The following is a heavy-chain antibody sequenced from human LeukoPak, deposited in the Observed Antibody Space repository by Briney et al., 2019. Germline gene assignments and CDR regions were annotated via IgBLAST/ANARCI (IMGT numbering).Heavy chain of an antibody. Sequence: SQTLSLTCAVSGGSISSGGYSWSWIRQPPGKGLEWIGYIYHSGSTYYNPSLKSRATISVDRSKNQFSLKLSSVTAADTAVYYCATTYQTSEWFDPWGQGTLVTVSS. CDR1: GGSISSGGYS. D-gene: IGHD2-2*01. CDR3: ATTYQTSEWFDP. CDR2: IYHSGST. J-gene: IGHJ5*02. V-gene: IGHV4-30-2*01.